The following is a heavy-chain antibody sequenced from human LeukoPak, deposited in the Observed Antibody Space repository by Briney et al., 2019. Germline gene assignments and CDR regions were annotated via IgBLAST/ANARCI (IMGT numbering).Heavy chain of an antibody. J-gene: IGHJ4*02. CDR3: AKDLGGSYYGYFDY. CDR1: GFTFSSYG. V-gene: IGHV3-30*02. CDR2: IRYDGIK. D-gene: IGHD1-26*01. Sequence: GGSLRLSCAASGFTFSSYGMHWVRQAPGKGLEWVAFIRYDGIKYYADSVKGRFTISRDNSKNTLYLQMNSLRAEDTAVYYCAKDLGGSYYGYFDYWGQGALVTVSS.